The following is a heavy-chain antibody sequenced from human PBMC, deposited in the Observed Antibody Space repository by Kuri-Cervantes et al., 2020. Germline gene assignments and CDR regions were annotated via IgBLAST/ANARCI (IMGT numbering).Heavy chain of an antibody. V-gene: IGHV3-48*03. CDR2: ISSSGSTI. D-gene: IGHD2-15*01. CDR3: AREGYCRGGNCYPSYWYFDL. Sequence: GESLKISCAASGFTFSSYEMNWVRQAPGKGLEWVSYISSSGSTIYYADSVKGRFTISRDNAKKSLSLRMNSLSAEDTAVYYCAREGYCRGGNCYPSYWYFDLWGRGTLVTVSS. CDR1: GFTFSSYE. J-gene: IGHJ2*01.